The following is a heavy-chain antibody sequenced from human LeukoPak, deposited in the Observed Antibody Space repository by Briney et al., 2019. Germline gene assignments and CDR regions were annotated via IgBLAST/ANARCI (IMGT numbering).Heavy chain of an antibody. V-gene: IGHV1-69*05. Sequence: SVKVSCKASGGAFSSYAISWVRQAPGQGLERVGEIIPIFGTANYAQKFQGRVTITTDESTSTAYMELSSLRSEDTAVYYCARHGGITIFGVAQPGGAFDIWGQGTMLTVSS. CDR3: ARHGGITIFGVAQPGGAFDI. J-gene: IGHJ3*02. D-gene: IGHD3-3*01. CDR2: IIPIFGTA. CDR1: GGAFSSYA.